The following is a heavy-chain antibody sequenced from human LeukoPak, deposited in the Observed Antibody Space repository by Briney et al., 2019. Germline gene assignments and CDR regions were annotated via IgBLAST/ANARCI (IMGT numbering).Heavy chain of an antibody. D-gene: IGHD2-2*01. Sequence: SETLSLTCTVSGYSISSGYYWGWIRQPPGKGLEWIGSIYHSGSTYYNPSLKSRVTISVDTSKNQFSLKLSSVTAADTAVYYCARDDCSSTSSYGSGFDYWGQGTLVTVPS. CDR2: IYHSGST. CDR1: GYSISSGYY. V-gene: IGHV4-38-2*02. J-gene: IGHJ4*02. CDR3: ARDDCSSTSSYGSGFDY.